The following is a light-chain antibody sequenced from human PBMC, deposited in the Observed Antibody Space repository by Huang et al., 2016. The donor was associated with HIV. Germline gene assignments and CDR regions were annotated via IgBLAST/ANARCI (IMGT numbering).Light chain of an antibody. CDR2: DAS. CDR1: QSVNNK. J-gene: IGKJ1*01. Sequence: EVVMTQSPVTLSVSPGERATLSCRAIQSVNNKLAWFQQKPGHAPRLLIHDASIRATGIPDRFSGSGSGTEFTLTISSLQSEDFAVYYCQQYNNWPPWTFGQGTKVEIK. V-gene: IGKV3-15*01. CDR3: QQYNNWPPWT.